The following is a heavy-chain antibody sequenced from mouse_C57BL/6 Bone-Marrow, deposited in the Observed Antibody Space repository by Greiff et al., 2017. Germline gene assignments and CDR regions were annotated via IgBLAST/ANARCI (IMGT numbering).Heavy chain of an antibody. CDR1: GYAFSSYW. D-gene: IGHD1-1*01. CDR3: ARGDYYGSTGFAY. CDR2: IYPGDGDT. J-gene: IGHJ3*01. V-gene: IGHV1-80*01. Sequence: VKLQESGAELVKPGASVKISCKASGYAFSSYWMNWVKQRPGKGLEWIGQIYPGDGDTNYNGKVKGKATLTADKSSSTAYMQLSSLTSEDSAVYFCARGDYYGSTGFAYWGQGTLVTVSA.